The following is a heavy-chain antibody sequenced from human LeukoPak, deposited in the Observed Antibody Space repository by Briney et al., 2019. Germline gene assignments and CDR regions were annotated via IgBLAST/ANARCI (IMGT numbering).Heavy chain of an antibody. CDR3: ARRRRIAAAGTDAFDM. V-gene: IGHV4-59*08. CDR1: GDSISSYY. D-gene: IGHD6-13*01. J-gene: IGHJ3*02. Sequence: SETLSLTCTVSGDSISSYYWTWIRQPPGKGLEWIGYIYYSGSSGSNNYNPSLKSRVTISIDTYKNQFSLKLSSVTAADTAVYYCARRRRIAAAGTDAFDMWGQGTMVTVSS. CDR2: IYYSGSSGSN.